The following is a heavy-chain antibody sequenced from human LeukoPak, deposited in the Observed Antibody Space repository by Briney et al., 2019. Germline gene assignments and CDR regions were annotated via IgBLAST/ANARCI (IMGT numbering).Heavy chain of an antibody. CDR3: ARRYCSSIRCYGDAFDI. CDR1: GGSISSSSYY. V-gene: IGHV4-39*01. Sequence: SETLSLTCTVSGGSISSSSYYWGWICQPPGKGLEWIGSIYYSGSTYYNPSLKSRVTISVDTSKNQFSLKLSSVTAADTAVYYCARRYCSSIRCYGDAFDIWGQGTMVTVSS. J-gene: IGHJ3*02. D-gene: IGHD2-2*01. CDR2: IYYSGST.